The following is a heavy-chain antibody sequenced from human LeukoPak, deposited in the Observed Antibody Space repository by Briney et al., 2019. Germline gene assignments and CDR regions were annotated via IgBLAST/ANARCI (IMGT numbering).Heavy chain of an antibody. CDR2: IYHSGST. CDR1: GGSISSGGYS. D-gene: IGHD6-13*01. V-gene: IGHV4-30-2*01. J-gene: IGHJ3*02. CDR3: ARGGIAAAGMAEAFDI. Sequence: PSQTLSLTCAVSGGSISSGGYSWSWIRQPPGKGLEWIGYIYHSGSTYYNPSLKSRVTISVDRSKNQFSLKLSSVTAADTAAYYCARGGIAAAGMAEAFDIWGQGTMVTVSS.